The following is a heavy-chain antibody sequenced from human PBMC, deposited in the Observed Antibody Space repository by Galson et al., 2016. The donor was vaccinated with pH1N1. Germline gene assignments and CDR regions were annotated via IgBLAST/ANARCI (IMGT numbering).Heavy chain of an antibody. CDR2: ISPIFGSI. CDR1: RDTFSNSA. J-gene: IGHJ6*02. V-gene: IGHV1-69*06. D-gene: IGHD3-10*01. Sequence: SVKVSCKASRDTFSNSAISWVRQAPGQGLEWMGGISPIFGSINYAQRFQGRVTVSADTFTKTAYMELSSLTYEDTAIYYCATAGPLVREILYYSYAMDVWGQGTTVTVSS. CDR3: ATAGPLVREILYYSYAMDV.